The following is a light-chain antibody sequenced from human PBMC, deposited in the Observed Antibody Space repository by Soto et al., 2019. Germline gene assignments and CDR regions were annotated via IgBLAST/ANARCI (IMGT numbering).Light chain of an antibody. V-gene: IGKV3-20*01. CDR3: QQYTGPPTT. CDR1: QSISSSY. CDR2: GAS. Sequence: EIVLTQSPGTLSLSPGERGTLSCRASQSISSSYLAWYQQKPGQAPRLLIYGASNRATGIPDRFSGSGSGTDFTLTITRLEPEDSAVYFCQQYTGPPTTFGQGTRLEI. J-gene: IGKJ5*01.